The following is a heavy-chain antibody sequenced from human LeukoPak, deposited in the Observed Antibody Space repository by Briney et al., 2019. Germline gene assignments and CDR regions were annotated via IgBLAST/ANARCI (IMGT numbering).Heavy chain of an antibody. J-gene: IGHJ4*02. CDR3: AKATGDGGTFHY. CDR1: GFSFSSYA. CDR2: ISGGADLI. D-gene: IGHD7-27*01. Sequence: GGSLRLSCGASGFSFSSYAMSWVRQAPGKGLEWVSAISGGADLIYYADSVKGRFFISRDNSKNTLSLQMNSLRAEDTAVYYCAKATGDGGTFHYWGQGTLVTVSS. V-gene: IGHV3-23*01.